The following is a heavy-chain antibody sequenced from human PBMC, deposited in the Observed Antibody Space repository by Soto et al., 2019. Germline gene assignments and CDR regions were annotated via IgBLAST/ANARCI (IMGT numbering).Heavy chain of an antibody. CDR2: ISAYNSNT. D-gene: IGHD5-18*01. J-gene: IGHJ6*03. V-gene: IGHV1-18*01. Sequence: ASVKVSCKASGYTFTSYGISWVRQAPGQGLEWMGWISAYNSNTNYAQNLQGRVTMTTDTSTSTAYMELRSLRSDDTAVYYCARGRREVSVVKVGGYSYGEYYYMDVWGKGTTVTVSS. CDR1: GYTFTSYG. CDR3: ARGRREVSVVKVGGYSYGEYYYMDV.